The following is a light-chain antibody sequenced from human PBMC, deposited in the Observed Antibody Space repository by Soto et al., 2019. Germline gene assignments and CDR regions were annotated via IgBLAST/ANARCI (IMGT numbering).Light chain of an antibody. V-gene: IGKV3-15*01. CDR1: RSVSSN. CDR3: QQYNNWPPYT. J-gene: IGKJ2*01. CDR2: GAS. Sequence: EIVMTQSPATLSVSPGERATLSCRASRSVSSNLAWYQQKPGQAPRLLIYGASTRATGIPARFSGSGSGTEFTLTISSLQSEDFAVYSFQQYNNWPPYTFGQGTKLESK.